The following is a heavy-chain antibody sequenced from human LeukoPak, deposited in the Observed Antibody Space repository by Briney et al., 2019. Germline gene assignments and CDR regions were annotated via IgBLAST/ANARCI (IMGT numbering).Heavy chain of an antibody. V-gene: IGHV6-1*01. Sequence: SQTLSLSCAISGDSVSSNSVTWNWIRQSPSRGLEWLGRTYYRSTWYNDYAVSVRGRITVNPDTSKNQFSLQLNSVTPEDTAVYYCARRLTQYDCFDPWGQGILVTVSS. J-gene: IGHJ5*02. D-gene: IGHD2-2*01. CDR3: ARRLTQYDCFDP. CDR2: TYYRSTWYN. CDR1: GDSVSSNSVT.